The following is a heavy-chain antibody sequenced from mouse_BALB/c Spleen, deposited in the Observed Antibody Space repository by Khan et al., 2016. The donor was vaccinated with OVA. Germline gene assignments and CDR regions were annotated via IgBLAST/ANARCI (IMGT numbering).Heavy chain of an antibody. CDR3: ARRGLRGDFEY. D-gene: IGHD6-2*01. CDR2: INPSTGYT. V-gene: IGHV1-7*01. CDR1: GYTFINYW. J-gene: IGHJ2*01. Sequence: VQLQQSGAELAKPGASVKMSCKASGYTFINYWILWVNQSPGQGLEWIGYINPSTGYTEYNQNFKDKATLTADKSSSTVYMQLSSLTSAESAVFYCARRGLRGDFEYWGQGTTLTVSS.